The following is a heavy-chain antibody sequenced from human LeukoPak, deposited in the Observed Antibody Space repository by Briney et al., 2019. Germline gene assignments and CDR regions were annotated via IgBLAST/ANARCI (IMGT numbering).Heavy chain of an antibody. CDR2: IRYDGSNK. Sequence: GGSLRLSCAASGFTFSSYGMHWVRQAPGKGLEWVAFIRYDGSNKYYADSVKGRFTISRDNAKNTLYLQMNSLRAEDTAVYYCAKSPRYCSSTSCSHALYYFDYWGQGTLVAVSS. D-gene: IGHD2-2*01. V-gene: IGHV3-30*02. CDR1: GFTFSSYG. CDR3: AKSPRYCSSTSCSHALYYFDY. J-gene: IGHJ4*02.